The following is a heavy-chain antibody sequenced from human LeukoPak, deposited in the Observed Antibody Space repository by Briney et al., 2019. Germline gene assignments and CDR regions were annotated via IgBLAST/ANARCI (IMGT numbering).Heavy chain of an antibody. CDR2: ISGSGGST. V-gene: IGHV3-23*01. CDR1: GFTFSSYA. CDR3: ARDHDYGDYFDY. Sequence: GGSLRLSCAASGFTFSSYAMSWVRQAPGEGLEWVSAISGSGGSTYYADSVKGRFTISRDNSKNTLYLQMNSLRAEDTAVYYCARDHDYGDYFDYWGQGTLVTVSS. J-gene: IGHJ4*02. D-gene: IGHD4-17*01.